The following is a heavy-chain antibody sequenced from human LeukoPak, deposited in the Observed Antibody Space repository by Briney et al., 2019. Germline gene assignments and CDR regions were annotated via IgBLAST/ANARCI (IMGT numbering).Heavy chain of an antibody. Sequence: PSETLSLTCTVSGYSISSGYYWGWIRQPPGKGLEWIGSIYHSGSTYYNPSLKSRVTISVDTSKNQFSLKLSSVTAADTAVYYCARVGSSSWYVDFDYWGQGTLVTVSS. CDR2: IYHSGST. CDR3: ARVGSSSWYVDFDY. D-gene: IGHD6-13*01. V-gene: IGHV4-38-2*02. J-gene: IGHJ4*02. CDR1: GYSISSGYY.